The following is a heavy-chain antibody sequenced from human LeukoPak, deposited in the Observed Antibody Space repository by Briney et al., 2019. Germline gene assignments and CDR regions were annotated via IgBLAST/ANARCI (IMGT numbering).Heavy chain of an antibody. D-gene: IGHD5-12*01. Sequence: GASVKVSCKASGYTFSGHYIHWVRQAPGQGLEWMGWIYPDSGGTDYAQNFQGRVTMTRVTSITTAYMELSSLISDDTAVYYCARENRPGYSGYDAPLGYWGQGTLVTVSS. J-gene: IGHJ4*02. CDR2: IYPDSGGT. CDR3: ARENRPGYSGYDAPLGY. CDR1: GYTFSGHY. V-gene: IGHV1-2*02.